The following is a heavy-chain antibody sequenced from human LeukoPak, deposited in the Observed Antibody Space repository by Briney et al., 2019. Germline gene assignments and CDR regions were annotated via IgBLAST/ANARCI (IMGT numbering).Heavy chain of an antibody. CDR1: GFTVSSNY. CDR3: ARANGDYVFRY. D-gene: IGHD4-17*01. CDR2: IYSGGST. Sequence: PGGSLRLSCAASGFTVSSNYMSWVRQAPGKGLEWVSVIYSGGSTYYADSVKGRFTISRDNSKNRLYLQMNSLRAEDTAVYYCARANGDYVFRYWGQGTLVTVSS. V-gene: IGHV3-53*01. J-gene: IGHJ4*02.